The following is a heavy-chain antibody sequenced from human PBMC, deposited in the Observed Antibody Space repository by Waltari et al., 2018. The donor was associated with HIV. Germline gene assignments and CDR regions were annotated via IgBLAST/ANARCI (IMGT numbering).Heavy chain of an antibody. Sequence: QLQLQESGPGLVKPSETLSLTCTVSGGSISSSSYYWGWIRQPPGKGLEWIGSIYYSGSTYYNPSLKSRVTISVDTSKNQFSLKLSSVTAADTAVYYCARGPYDILTGYPPDYWGQGTLVTVSS. CDR1: GGSISSSSYY. J-gene: IGHJ4*02. CDR3: ARGPYDILTGYPPDY. V-gene: IGHV4-39*07. CDR2: IYYSGST. D-gene: IGHD3-9*01.